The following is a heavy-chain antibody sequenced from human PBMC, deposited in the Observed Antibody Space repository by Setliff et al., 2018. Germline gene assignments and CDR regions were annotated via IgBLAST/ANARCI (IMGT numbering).Heavy chain of an antibody. CDR3: ASDWRDYGAMGY. V-gene: IGHV4-4*02. CDR2: IYHSGST. J-gene: IGHJ4*02. Sequence: SETPSLTRPVSGGSISRSNWWSWVRQPRGKGLEWIGEIYHSGSTNYNPSLKSRVTISVDKSKNQLSLKLSSVTAADTAVYYGASDWRDYGAMGYWGQGTLVTVSS. D-gene: IGHD4-17*01. CDR1: GGSISRSNW.